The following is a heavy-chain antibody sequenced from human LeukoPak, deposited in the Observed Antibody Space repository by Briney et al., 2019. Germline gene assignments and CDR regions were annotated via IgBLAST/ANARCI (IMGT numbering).Heavy chain of an antibody. V-gene: IGHV3-30-3*01. CDR3: AKEVEWLPRY. CDR1: GFTFSSYA. D-gene: IGHD3-3*01. CDR2: ISYDGSNK. Sequence: GRSLRLSCAASGFTFSSYAMHWVRQAPGKGLEWVAVISYDGSNKYYADSVKGRFTISRDNSKNTLYLQTNSLRAEDTAVYYCAKEVEWLPRYWGQGTLVTVSS. J-gene: IGHJ4*02.